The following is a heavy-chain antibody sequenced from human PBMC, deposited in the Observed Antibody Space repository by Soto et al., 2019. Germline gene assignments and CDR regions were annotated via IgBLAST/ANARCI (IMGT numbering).Heavy chain of an antibody. CDR2: MNPNSGNT. D-gene: IGHD2-21*02. J-gene: IGHJ4*02. V-gene: IGHV1-8*01. Sequence: GASVKVSCKASGYTFTSYDINWVRQATGQGLEWMGWMNPNSGNTGYAQTVKGRITVTEDTSAVTAYMELRGLTFDDSAVYYCATGDQLSAEVTGISFSFWGQGTRVTVSS. CDR3: ATGDQLSAEVTGISFSF. CDR1: GYTFTSYD.